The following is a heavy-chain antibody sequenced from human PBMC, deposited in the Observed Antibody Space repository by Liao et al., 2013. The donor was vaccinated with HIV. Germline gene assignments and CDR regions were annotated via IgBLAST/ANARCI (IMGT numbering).Heavy chain of an antibody. J-gene: IGHJ4*02. CDR1: GGSISSGSYY. D-gene: IGHD2-21*01. Sequence: QLQLQESGPGLVKPSETLSLTCTVSGGSISSGSYYWSWIRQPAGKGLEWIGRIYTSGSTNYNPSLKSRVTISVDTSKNQFSLKLSSVTAADTAVYYCASGYCGGDCYWGPSYYFDYWGQGTLVTVSS. V-gene: IGHV4-61*02. CDR3: ASGYCGGDCYWGPSYYFDY. CDR2: IYTSGST.